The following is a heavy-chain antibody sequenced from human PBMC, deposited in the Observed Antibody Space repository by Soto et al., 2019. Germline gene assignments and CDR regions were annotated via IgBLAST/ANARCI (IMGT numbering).Heavy chain of an antibody. Sequence: PGGSLRLSCAASGFTFSSYAMSWVRQAPGKGLEWVSAISGSGDSTYYADSVKGRFTISRDNAKNTLYLQMHSLRAEDTAMYYCASWGHIVPVSPTDFDHWGEGTLVTVSS. CDR3: ASWGHIVPVSPTDFDH. D-gene: IGHD2-21*01. J-gene: IGHJ4*02. V-gene: IGHV3-23*01. CDR1: GFTFSSYA. CDR2: ISGSGDST.